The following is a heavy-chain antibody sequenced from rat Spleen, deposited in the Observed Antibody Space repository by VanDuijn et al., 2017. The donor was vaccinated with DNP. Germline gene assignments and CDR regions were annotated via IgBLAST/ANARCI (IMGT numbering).Heavy chain of an antibody. CDR1: GFTFSAYY. V-gene: IGHV5-22*01. J-gene: IGHJ2*01. Sequence: EVQLVESGGGLVQPGRSLKLSCAASGFTFSAYYMAWVRQAPAKGLEWVAYIGSAAYAPYYGDSVKGRFTISRDNATSTLYLQMNSLRSEDMATYYCVRWNSGHFDYWGQGVMVTVSS. D-gene: IGHD4-3*01. CDR3: VRWNSGHFDY. CDR2: IGSAAYAP.